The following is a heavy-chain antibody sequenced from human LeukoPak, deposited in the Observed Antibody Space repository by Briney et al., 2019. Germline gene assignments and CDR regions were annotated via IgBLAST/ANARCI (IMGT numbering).Heavy chain of an antibody. J-gene: IGHJ3*02. CDR3: ARGGGYSNTRDAFDI. V-gene: IGHV4-59*01. CDR2: IYYSGST. Sequence: SETLTLTCTVSGGSISSYYWSWIRQPPGKGLERIGYIYYSGSTNYNPSLKSRVTISVDTSKNQFSLKLSSVTAADTAVYYCARGGGYSNTRDAFDIWGQGTMVTVSS. D-gene: IGHD4-11*01. CDR1: GGSISSYY.